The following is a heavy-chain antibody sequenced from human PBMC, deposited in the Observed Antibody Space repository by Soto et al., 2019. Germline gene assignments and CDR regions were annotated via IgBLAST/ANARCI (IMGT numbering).Heavy chain of an antibody. CDR1: GFTFSSYW. J-gene: IGHJ3*02. V-gene: IGHV3-7*01. CDR2: IKQDGSEK. D-gene: IGHD5-12*01. Sequence: GGSLRLSCAASGFTFSSYWMSWVRQAPGKGLEWVANIKQDGSEKYYVDSVKGRFTISRDNAKNSLYLQMNSLRAEDTAVYCCARESGPDAFDIWGQGTMVTVSS. CDR3: ARESGPDAFDI.